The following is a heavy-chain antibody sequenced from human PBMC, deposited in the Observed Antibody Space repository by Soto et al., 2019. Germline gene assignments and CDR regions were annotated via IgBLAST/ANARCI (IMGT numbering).Heavy chain of an antibody. CDR2: IYYSGST. D-gene: IGHD3-9*01. CDR1: GGSISSSSYY. CDR3: ASQYYDILTGYYSEFDY. V-gene: IGHV4-39*01. Sequence: TSDTLSLPCTVSGGSISSSSYYWGWIRQPPGKGLEWIGSIYYSGSTYYNPSLKSRVTISVDTSKNQFSLKLSSVTAADTAVYYCASQYYDILTGYYSEFDYWGQGTLVTVSS. J-gene: IGHJ4*02.